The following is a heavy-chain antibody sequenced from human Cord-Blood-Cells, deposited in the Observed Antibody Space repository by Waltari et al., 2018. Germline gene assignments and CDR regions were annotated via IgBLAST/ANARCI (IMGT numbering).Heavy chain of an antibody. CDR1: GFTFSSYA. CDR3: ARPPPVTSWFDP. Sequence: EVKLLESGGGLVQPGGSLCLSCAASGFTFSSYAMSWVRQAPGKGLEWVSAISGSGGSTYYADSVKGRFTISRDNSKNTLYLQMNSLRAEDTAVYYCARPPPVTSWFDPWGQGTLVTVSS. CDR2: ISGSGGST. J-gene: IGHJ5*02. D-gene: IGHD4-17*01. V-gene: IGHV3-23*01.